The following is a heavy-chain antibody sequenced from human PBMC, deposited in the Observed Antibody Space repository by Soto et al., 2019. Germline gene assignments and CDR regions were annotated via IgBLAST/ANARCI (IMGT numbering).Heavy chain of an antibody. CDR1: GFTFSNYA. CDR2: INIVGGNT. Sequence: VQLLESGGDLVQPGGSLRLSCAASGFTFSNYAMSWVRQAPGKALEWVSSINIVGGNTNYADSVRGRFTMSRDDSKNTVFLQMNSLRAEDTAIYYCSKTYYFDSWGQGTLVTVSS. J-gene: IGHJ4*02. V-gene: IGHV3-23*01. CDR3: SKTYYFDS.